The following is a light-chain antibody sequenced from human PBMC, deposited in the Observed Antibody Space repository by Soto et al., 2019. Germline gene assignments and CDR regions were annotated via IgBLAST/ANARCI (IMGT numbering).Light chain of an antibody. V-gene: IGKV1-33*01. CDR1: QYIMCY. CDR3: QHYNSLPIT. J-gene: IGKJ5*01. Sequence: DIQMPQSPSSLSASLGDRVTITCRASQYIMCYLNWYQHKTGQAPKLLIYDASQLETGVPSKFSGSGSGTDFTFTINNVQAEDIGTYYCQHYNSLPITFGQGTRLEI. CDR2: DAS.